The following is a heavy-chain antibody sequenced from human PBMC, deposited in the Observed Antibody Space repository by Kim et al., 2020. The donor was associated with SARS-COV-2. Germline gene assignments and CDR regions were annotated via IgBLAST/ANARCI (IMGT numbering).Heavy chain of an antibody. J-gene: IGHJ4*02. Sequence: ASVKVSCKASGYTFTSYGISWVRQAPGQGLEWMGWISAYNGNTNYAQKLQGRVTMTTDTSTSTAYMELRGLRSDDTAVYYCARISIGTYYYDSSGYPSDYWGQGTLVTVSS. D-gene: IGHD3-22*01. CDR1: GYTFTSYG. CDR3: ARISIGTYYYDSSGYPSDY. CDR2: ISAYNGNT. V-gene: IGHV1-18*01.